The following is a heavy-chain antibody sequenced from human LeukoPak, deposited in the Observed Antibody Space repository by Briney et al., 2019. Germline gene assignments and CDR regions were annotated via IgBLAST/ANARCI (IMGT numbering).Heavy chain of an antibody. CDR3: ARDRGVVGDAFDI. CDR2: ISRSSSTT. J-gene: IGHJ3*02. D-gene: IGHD1-26*01. CDR1: GFSFSSYS. Sequence: GGSLRLSCAASGFSFSSYSMNWVRQAPGKGLEWLLYISRSSSTTYYADSVKGRFAISRDNAKNSLYLQMNSLRAEDTAVYYCARDRGVVGDAFDIWGQGTMVTVSS. V-gene: IGHV3-48*04.